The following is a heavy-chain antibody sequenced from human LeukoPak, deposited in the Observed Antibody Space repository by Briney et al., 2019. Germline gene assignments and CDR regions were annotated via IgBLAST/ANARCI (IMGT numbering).Heavy chain of an antibody. J-gene: IGHJ5*02. CDR2: VDSSGNT. V-gene: IGHV4-4*07. Sequence: SETLSLTCSVSVVSMNGYYWSWLRQSAGNRLEWIVHVDSSGNTNYNPSLESRVTVSVDTSKNQFSLKLISVTVADTAVYYCARGQGATVPQVGKNWFDPWGQGTRVTVSS. D-gene: IGHD1-26*01. CDR1: VVSMNGYY. CDR3: ARGQGATVPQVGKNWFDP.